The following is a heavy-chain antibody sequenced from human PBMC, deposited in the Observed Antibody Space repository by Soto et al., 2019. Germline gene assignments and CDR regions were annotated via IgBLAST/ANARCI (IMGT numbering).Heavy chain of an antibody. CDR3: ARGPGDDAFDI. J-gene: IGHJ3*02. Sequence: QPGGSLRLSCAASGFTFSSYWMHWVRQAPGKGLVWVSRINSDGSSTSYADSVKGRFTISRDNAKNTLYLQMNSLRAEDTAVYYCARGPGDDAFDIWGQGTMVTVSS. D-gene: IGHD3-10*01. CDR2: INSDGSST. CDR1: GFTFSSYW. V-gene: IGHV3-74*01.